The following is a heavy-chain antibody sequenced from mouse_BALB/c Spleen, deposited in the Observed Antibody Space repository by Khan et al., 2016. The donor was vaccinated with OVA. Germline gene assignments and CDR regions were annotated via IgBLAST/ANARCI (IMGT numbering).Heavy chain of an antibody. CDR1: GYSITSGYA. Sequence: EVQLQESGPGLVKPSQSLSLTCTVTGYSITSGYAWNWIRQFPGNKLEWMGYISYSGVTSYTPPLKSRISITRDTSKNQFFLQLTSVTTEDTATCYCARGNYYGYYFDYWGQGTTLTVSS. J-gene: IGHJ2*01. CDR2: ISYSGVT. V-gene: IGHV3-2*02. D-gene: IGHD1-1*01. CDR3: ARGNYYGYYFDY.